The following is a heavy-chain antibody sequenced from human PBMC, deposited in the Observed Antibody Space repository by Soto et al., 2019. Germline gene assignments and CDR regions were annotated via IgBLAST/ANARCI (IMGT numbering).Heavy chain of an antibody. CDR2: ISWNSGSI. CDR3: AKDIGKLRHQYYYYGMDV. Sequence: PGGSLRLSCAASGFTFDDYAMHWVRQAPGKGLEWVSGISWNSGSIGYADSVKGRFTISRDNAKNSLYLQMNSLRAEDTALYYCAKDIGKLRHQYYYYGMDVWGQGTTVTVSS. V-gene: IGHV3-9*01. CDR1: GFTFDDYA. D-gene: IGHD1-7*01. J-gene: IGHJ6*02.